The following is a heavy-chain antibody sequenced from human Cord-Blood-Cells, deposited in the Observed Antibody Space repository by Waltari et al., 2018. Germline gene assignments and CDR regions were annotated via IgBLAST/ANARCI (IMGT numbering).Heavy chain of an antibody. CDR3: ARDPTPYSSSWFNWFDP. D-gene: IGHD6-13*01. CDR2: INPNSGGT. V-gene: IGHV1-2*02. Sequence: QVQLVQSGAAGKKPGASVKVSCQASGYPFTGYYMHWVRQAPGQGLEWMGWINPNSGGTNYAQKFQGSVTMTRDTSISTAYMELSRLRSDDTAVYYCARDPTPYSSSWFNWFDPWGQGTLVTVSS. CDR1: GYPFTGYY. J-gene: IGHJ5*02.